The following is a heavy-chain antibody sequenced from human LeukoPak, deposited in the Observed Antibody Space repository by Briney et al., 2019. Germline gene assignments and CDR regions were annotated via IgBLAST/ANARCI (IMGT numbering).Heavy chain of an antibody. V-gene: IGHV5-51*01. Sequence: GESLKISCKGSGYSFTSYWIGWVRQMPGKGLELMGIIYPGDSDTRYSPSFQGQVTISADKSISTAYLQWSSLKASDTAMYYCARLGGYCSGGSCSLYFDYWGQGTLVTVSS. D-gene: IGHD2-15*01. J-gene: IGHJ4*02. CDR1: GYSFTSYW. CDR2: IYPGDSDT. CDR3: ARLGGYCSGGSCSLYFDY.